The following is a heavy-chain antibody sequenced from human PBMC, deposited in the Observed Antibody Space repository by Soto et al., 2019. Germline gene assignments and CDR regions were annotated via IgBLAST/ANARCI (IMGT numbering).Heavy chain of an antibody. V-gene: IGHV1-69*02. CDR1: GGTFSSYT. CDR2: IIPILGIA. J-gene: IGHJ6*03. D-gene: IGHD2-2*01. Sequence: ASVKVSCKASGGTFSSYTISWVRQAPGQGLEWMGRIIPILGIANYAQKFQGRVTITADKSTSTAYMELSSLRSEDTAVYYCARHGCSSTSCYGPGYYYYYMDVWGKGTTVTVSS. CDR3: ARHGCSSTSCYGPGYYYYYMDV.